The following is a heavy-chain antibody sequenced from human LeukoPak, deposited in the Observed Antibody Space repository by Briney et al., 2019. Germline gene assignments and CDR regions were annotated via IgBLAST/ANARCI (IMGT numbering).Heavy chain of an antibody. Sequence: SETLSLTCTVSGGSISSDYWSWIRQPRGKGLEWIGYIYYSGSTNYNPSLKSRVTISVDTSKNQFSLKLSSVTAADTAVYYCARGRLYDYVWGSYRPTFDYWGQGTLVTVSS. J-gene: IGHJ4*02. D-gene: IGHD3-16*02. CDR1: GGSISSDY. V-gene: IGHV4-59*12. CDR2: IYYSGST. CDR3: ARGRLYDYVWGSYRPTFDY.